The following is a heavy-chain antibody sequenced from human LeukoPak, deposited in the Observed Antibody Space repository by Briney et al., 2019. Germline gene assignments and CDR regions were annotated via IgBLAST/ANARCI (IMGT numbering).Heavy chain of an antibody. J-gene: IGHJ6*02. Sequence: ASVKVSCKASGYTFTSYAMHWVRQAPGQRLEWMGWINAANGNTKFSQKFQGRVTITRDTSASTAYMELSSLRSEDTAVYYCARAGGRLTGYYKGYYYYYGMDVWGQGTTVTVSS. CDR1: GYTFTSYA. CDR3: ARAGGRLTGYYKGYYYYYGMDV. V-gene: IGHV1-3*01. CDR2: INAANGNT. D-gene: IGHD3-9*01.